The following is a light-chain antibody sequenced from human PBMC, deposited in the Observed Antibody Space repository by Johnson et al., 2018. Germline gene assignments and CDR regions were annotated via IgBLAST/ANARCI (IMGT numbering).Light chain of an antibody. CDR3: GTWASSLSAGNV. J-gene: IGLJ1*01. V-gene: IGLV1-51*02. Sequence: QSVLTQPPSVSAAPGQKVTISCSGSSSNIGNNYVSWYQQLPGTAPKLLIYENNKQPSAIPDRFSGSKSGTSATLGITGLQTGDEADYYCGTWASSLSAGNVFGTGTKVTVL. CDR2: ENN. CDR1: SSNIGNNY.